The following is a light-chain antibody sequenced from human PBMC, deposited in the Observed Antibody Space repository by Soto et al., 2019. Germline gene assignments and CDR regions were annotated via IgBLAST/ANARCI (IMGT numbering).Light chain of an antibody. CDR2: WAS. CDR1: QSVLYTSNNKNY. V-gene: IGKV4-1*01. CDR3: QQYYSSWT. Sequence: DIVMTQSPDSLAESLGERATINCKSRQSVLYTSNNKNYLAWYQQKPGQPPKLLIYWASTRESGVPDRFSGSGSGTDFPLSISSLQAEDVAVYYCQQYYSSWTFGQGTKVEIK. J-gene: IGKJ1*01.